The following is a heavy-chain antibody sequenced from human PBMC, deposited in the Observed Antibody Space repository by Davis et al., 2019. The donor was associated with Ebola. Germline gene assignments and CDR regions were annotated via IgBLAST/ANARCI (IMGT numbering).Heavy chain of an antibody. CDR2: ISGSGGST. D-gene: IGHD2-15*01. CDR1: GFTFSSYA. J-gene: IGHJ4*02. Sequence: GESLKISCAASGFTFSSYAMSWVRQAPGKALEWVSEISGSGGSTYYADPVKVRFTISRDNSTNTLYLQLNSLRAEDTAVYYCAKWDCSGGSCYGGEYWGQGTLVTVSS. V-gene: IGHV3-23*01. CDR3: AKWDCSGGSCYGGEY.